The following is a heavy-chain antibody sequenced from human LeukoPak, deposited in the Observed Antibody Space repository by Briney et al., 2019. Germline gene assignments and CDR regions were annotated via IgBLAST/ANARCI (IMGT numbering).Heavy chain of an antibody. Sequence: PGGSLRLSCAASGFTFSSYEMNWVRQAPGKGLEWVSYISSSGSTIYYADSVKGRFTISRDNAKNSLYLQMNSLRAEDTAVYYCARDQYYYGSGKNWFDPWGQGTLVTVSS. V-gene: IGHV3-48*03. CDR3: ARDQYYYGSGKNWFDP. CDR1: GFTFSSYE. D-gene: IGHD3-10*01. CDR2: ISSSGSTI. J-gene: IGHJ5*02.